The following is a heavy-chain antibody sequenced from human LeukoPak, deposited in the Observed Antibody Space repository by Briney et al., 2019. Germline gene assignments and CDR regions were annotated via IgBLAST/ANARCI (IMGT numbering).Heavy chain of an antibody. Sequence: ASVKVSCKASGGTFSSYAISWVRQAPGQGLEWMGWMNPNSGNTGYAQKFQGRVTMTRNTSISTAYMELSSLRSEDTAVYYCARNIVATGPPGEDFWFDPWGQGTLVTVSS. CDR1: GGTFSSYA. CDR2: MNPNSGNT. CDR3: ARNIVATGPPGEDFWFDP. V-gene: IGHV1-8*02. J-gene: IGHJ5*02. D-gene: IGHD5-12*01.